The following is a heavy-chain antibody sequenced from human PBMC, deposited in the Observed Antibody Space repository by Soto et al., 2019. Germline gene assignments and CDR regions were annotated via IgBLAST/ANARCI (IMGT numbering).Heavy chain of an antibody. J-gene: IGHJ4*02. V-gene: IGHV3-23*01. CDR1: GFTFTNYA. CDR2: ISGSGDDT. Sequence: VYLLESGGGLVQPGGSLKLSCAASGFTFTNYAMAWVRQAPGKGLEWVSTISGSGDDTYYAGSVKGRFAISRDNSRGTLYLQMNSLRAEDTAVFYCANRFCTAVTCYRTIAYWGQGTLVTVSS. CDR3: ANRFCTAVTCYRTIAY. D-gene: IGHD2-15*01.